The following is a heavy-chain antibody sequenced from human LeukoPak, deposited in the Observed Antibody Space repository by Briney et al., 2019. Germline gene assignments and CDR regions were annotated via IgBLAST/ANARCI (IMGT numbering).Heavy chain of an antibody. CDR3: ARDADPGGWLQGNAFDI. CDR2: ISSSGSTI. D-gene: IGHD5-24*01. J-gene: IGHJ3*02. CDR1: GFTFSIYE. V-gene: IGHV3-48*03. Sequence: GGSLRLPCAASGFTFSIYEMNWVRQAPGKGLEWVSYISSSGSTIYYADSVKGRFTISRDNAKNSLYPQMNSLRAEDTAVYYCARDADPGGWLQGNAFDIWGQGTMVTVSS.